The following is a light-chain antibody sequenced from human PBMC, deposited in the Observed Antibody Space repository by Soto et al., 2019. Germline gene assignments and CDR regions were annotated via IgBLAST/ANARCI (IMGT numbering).Light chain of an antibody. CDR3: QQRSNWPPIT. Sequence: EIVLTPSPPTLSLSPGERATLSCRASQSVSSYLAWYQQKPGQAPRLLIYDASNRATCIPARFSGSGSGTDFTLTISSLEPEDFAVYYCQQRSNWPPITFGQGTRLEIK. J-gene: IGKJ5*01. V-gene: IGKV3-11*01. CDR2: DAS. CDR1: QSVSSY.